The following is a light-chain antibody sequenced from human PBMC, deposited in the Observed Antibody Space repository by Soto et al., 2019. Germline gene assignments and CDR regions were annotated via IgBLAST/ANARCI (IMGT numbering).Light chain of an antibody. CDR2: DAS. J-gene: IGKJ2*01. CDR3: QQRSNWPRT. CDR1: QSVSSY. Sequence: EIVLTQSPATLSLSPGDTATLSCRASQSVSSYLAWYQQKPGQAPRLLIYDASNRATGIPARFSGSGSGTDFTLTIGSLAPEDFAVYYCQQRSNWPRTFGQGTKVEIK. V-gene: IGKV3-11*01.